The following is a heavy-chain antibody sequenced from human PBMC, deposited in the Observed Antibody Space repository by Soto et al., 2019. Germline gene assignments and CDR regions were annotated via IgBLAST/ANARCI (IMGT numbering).Heavy chain of an antibody. Sequence: SETLSLTCTVPGGSISSYYWSWIRQPPGKGLEWIGYIYYSGSTNYNPSLKSRVTISVDTSKNQFSLKLSSVTAADTAVYYCVRDLVTPGGYYYYYGMDVWGQGTTVTVSS. CDR2: IYYSGST. D-gene: IGHD4-4*01. J-gene: IGHJ6*02. CDR3: VRDLVTPGGYYYYYGMDV. V-gene: IGHV4-59*01. CDR1: GGSISSYY.